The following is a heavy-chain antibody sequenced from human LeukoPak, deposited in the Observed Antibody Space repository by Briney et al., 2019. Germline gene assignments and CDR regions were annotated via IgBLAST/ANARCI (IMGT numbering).Heavy chain of an antibody. CDR1: GDSISTYY. V-gene: IGHV4-59*01. D-gene: IGHD3-22*01. CDR3: ARIVSSGFSDY. Sequence: PSETLSLTCSVSGDSISTYYWSWIRQPPGKGLEYIAYIFYTGITNYNPSLKSRVTISVDTSKNQFSLKLSSVTAADTAVYYCARIVSSGFSDYWGQGTLVAVSS. J-gene: IGHJ4*02. CDR2: IFYTGIT.